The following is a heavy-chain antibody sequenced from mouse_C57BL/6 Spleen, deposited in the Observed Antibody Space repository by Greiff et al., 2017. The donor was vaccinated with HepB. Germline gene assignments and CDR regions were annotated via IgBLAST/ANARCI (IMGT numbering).Heavy chain of an antibody. V-gene: IGHV1-15*01. Sequence: QVQLQQSGAELVRPGASVTLSCKASGYTFTDYEMHWVKQTPVHGLEWIGAIDPETGGTAYNQKFKGKAILTADKSSSTAYMELRSLTSEDSAVYYWTRYYYGSSYWYFDVWGTGTTVTVSS. CDR3: TRYYYGSSYWYFDV. CDR2: IDPETGGT. J-gene: IGHJ1*03. CDR1: GYTFTDYE. D-gene: IGHD1-1*01.